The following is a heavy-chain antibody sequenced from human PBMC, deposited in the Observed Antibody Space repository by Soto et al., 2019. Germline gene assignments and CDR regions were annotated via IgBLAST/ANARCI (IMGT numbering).Heavy chain of an antibody. D-gene: IGHD2-8*01. V-gene: IGHV1-69*13. Sequence: AASVKVSCKASGGTFSSYAISWVRQAPGQGLEWMGGIIPIFGTANYAQKFQGRVTITADESTSTAYMELSSLRSEDTAVYYCARVGAYCTNGVCYTAGAFDIWGQGKMVTVSS. CDR2: IIPIFGTA. CDR1: GGTFSSYA. J-gene: IGHJ3*02. CDR3: ARVGAYCTNGVCYTAGAFDI.